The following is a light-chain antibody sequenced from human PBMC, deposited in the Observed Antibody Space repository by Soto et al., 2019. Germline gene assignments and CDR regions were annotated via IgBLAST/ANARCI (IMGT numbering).Light chain of an antibody. J-gene: IGLJ1*01. CDR1: SRDVGGYNY. CDR3: ASYTSSSSYV. CDR2: EVS. V-gene: IGLV2-14*01. Sequence: QSVLPQPASVSGSPGQSITISCTGTSRDVGGYNYVSWYQQHPGKAPKLMIYEVSNRPSGVSNRFSGSKSGNTASLTISGLQAEDEADYYCASYTSSSSYVFGTGTKLTVL.